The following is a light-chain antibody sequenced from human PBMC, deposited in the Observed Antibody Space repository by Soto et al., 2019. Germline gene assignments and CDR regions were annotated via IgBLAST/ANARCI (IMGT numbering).Light chain of an antibody. CDR2: DVS. CDR3: SSYTSGTPLL. J-gene: IGLJ2*01. Sequence: QSVLTQPASVSGSPGQSITISCTGTSSDVGGYNYVSWYQQHPGKAPKLMIYDVSNRPSGVSVRFSGSKSGNTASLTISGLQAEDEADYYCSSYTSGTPLLFGGGTKLTVL. CDR1: SSDVGGYNY. V-gene: IGLV2-14*01.